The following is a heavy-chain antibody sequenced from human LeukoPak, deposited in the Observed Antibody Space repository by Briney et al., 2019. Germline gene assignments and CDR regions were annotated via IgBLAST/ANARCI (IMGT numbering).Heavy chain of an antibody. CDR1: GFTFSSYA. CDR2: ISGSGGST. V-gene: IGHV3-23*01. Sequence: GGSLRLSCAASGFTFSSYAMSWVRQAPGKGLEWVSAISGSGGSTYYADSVKGRFTISRDNSKNTLYLQTNSLRAEDTAVYYCAKDQAYSYGLDAFDIWGQGTMVTVSS. J-gene: IGHJ3*02. D-gene: IGHD5-18*01. CDR3: AKDQAYSYGLDAFDI.